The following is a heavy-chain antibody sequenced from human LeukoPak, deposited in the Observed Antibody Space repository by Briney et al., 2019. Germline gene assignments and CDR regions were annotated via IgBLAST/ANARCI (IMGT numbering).Heavy chain of an antibody. CDR2: ISWNSGSI. CDR3: AKDSGSSNYYYGMDV. V-gene: IGHV3-9*01. J-gene: IGHJ6*02. CDR1: GFTFDDYA. Sequence: GGSLRLSCAASGFTFDDYAMPWVRQAPGKGLEWVSGISWNSGSIGYADSVKGRFTISRDNAKNSLYLQMNSLRAEDTALYYCAKDSGSSNYYYGMDVWGQGTTVTVSS. D-gene: IGHD1-26*01.